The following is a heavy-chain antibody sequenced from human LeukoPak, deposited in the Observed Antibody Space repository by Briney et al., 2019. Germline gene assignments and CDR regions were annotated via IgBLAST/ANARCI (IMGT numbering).Heavy chain of an antibody. V-gene: IGHV3-66*01. CDR1: GFTVSSNY. Sequence: GGSLRLSCAASGFTVSSNYMSWVRQAPGKGLEWVSVIYSGGSTYYADSVKGRFTISRDKSKNTLYLQMSSLRAEDTAVYYCARERRSIVGATDLDYWGQGTLVTVSS. CDR3: ARERRSIVGATDLDY. J-gene: IGHJ4*02. D-gene: IGHD1-26*01. CDR2: IYSGGST.